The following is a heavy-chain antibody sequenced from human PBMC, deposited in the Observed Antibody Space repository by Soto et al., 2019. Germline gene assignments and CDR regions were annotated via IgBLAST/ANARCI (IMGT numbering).Heavy chain of an antibody. CDR1: GHTFTSYY. D-gene: IGHD6-6*01. Sequence: ASVKVSCKASGHTFTSYYMHWVRQAPGQGLEWMGIINPSGGSKSYAQKFQGRVTMTRDTSISTAYMELSRLRSDDTAVYYCAIEGRMGARPRLFGPWGERALVTGCS. CDR2: INPSGGSK. CDR3: AIEGRMGARPRLFGP. J-gene: IGHJ5*02. V-gene: IGHV1-46*01.